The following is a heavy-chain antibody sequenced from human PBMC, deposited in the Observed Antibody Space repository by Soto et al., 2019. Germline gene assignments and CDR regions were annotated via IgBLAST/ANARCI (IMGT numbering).Heavy chain of an antibody. J-gene: IGHJ6*02. CDR2: ISSSSSTI. Sequence: GGSLRLSCAASGFTFSSYSMNWVRQAPGKGLEWVSYISSSSSTIYYADTVKGRFTISRDNAKNSLYLQMNSLRDEETAVYYCARFPSLLGYYYYYGMDVWGQGTTVTVSS. CDR1: GFTFSSYS. D-gene: IGHD7-27*01. CDR3: ARFPSLLGYYYYYGMDV. V-gene: IGHV3-48*02.